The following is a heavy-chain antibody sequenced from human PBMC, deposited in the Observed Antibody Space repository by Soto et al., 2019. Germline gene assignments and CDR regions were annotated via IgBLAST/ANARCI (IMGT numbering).Heavy chain of an antibody. CDR3: ARKRNPSSNIHGMDV. CDR1: GLTFTTYS. D-gene: IGHD1-1*01. Sequence: EVQLVESGGGLVEPGGALRLSCAPSGLTFTTYSMNWVRQAPGKGLEWVSSISSGSDYIYYPESVKGRITTSTDNAKNSLYLQMNSLRADDTAVYYCARKRNPSSNIHGMDVWGHGTTVTVS. V-gene: IGHV3-21*01. J-gene: IGHJ6*02. CDR2: ISSGSDYI.